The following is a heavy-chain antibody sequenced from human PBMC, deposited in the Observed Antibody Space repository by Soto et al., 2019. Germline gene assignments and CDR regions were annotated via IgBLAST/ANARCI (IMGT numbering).Heavy chain of an antibody. J-gene: IGHJ6*02. D-gene: IGHD3-10*01. Sequence: PGGSLRLSCAASGFTFSSYSMNWVRQAPGKXLEWVSSISSSSSYIYYADSVKGRFTISRDNAKNSLYLQMNSLRAEDTAVYYCARYGSGSYYNNYYYYYGMDVWGQGSTVTVSS. V-gene: IGHV3-21*01. CDR3: ARYGSGSYYNNYYYYYGMDV. CDR2: ISSSSSYI. CDR1: GFTFSSYS.